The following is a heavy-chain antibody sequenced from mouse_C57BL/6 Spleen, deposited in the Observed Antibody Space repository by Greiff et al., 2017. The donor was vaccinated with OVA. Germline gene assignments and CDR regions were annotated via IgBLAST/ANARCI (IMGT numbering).Heavy chain of an antibody. CDR2: IYPGSGST. CDR3: ARSSYYDYDEGAWFAY. Sequence: QVQLKESGAELVKPGASVKMSCKASGYTFTSYWITWVKQRPGQGLEWIGDIYPGSGSTNYNEKFKSKATLTVDTSSSTAYMQLSSLTSEDSAVYYCARSSYYDYDEGAWFAYWGQGTLVTVSA. J-gene: IGHJ3*01. V-gene: IGHV1-55*01. CDR1: GYTFTSYW. D-gene: IGHD2-4*01.